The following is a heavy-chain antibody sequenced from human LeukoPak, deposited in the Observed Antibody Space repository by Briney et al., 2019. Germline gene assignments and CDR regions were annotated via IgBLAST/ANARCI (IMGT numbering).Heavy chain of an antibody. Sequence: SETLSLTCTVSGDSMNNYYWSWIRQPPGKGLEWIGGIYYSGKTYYNPSLKSRVTISLDTSKNQFSLRLSSVTAAATAMYYCTRVNVKNGCSNVDYWGQGPLVTVSS. D-gene: IGHD2-15*01. CDR3: TRVNVKNGCSNVDY. CDR1: GDSMNNYY. J-gene: IGHJ4*02. V-gene: IGHV4-59*01. CDR2: IYYSGKT.